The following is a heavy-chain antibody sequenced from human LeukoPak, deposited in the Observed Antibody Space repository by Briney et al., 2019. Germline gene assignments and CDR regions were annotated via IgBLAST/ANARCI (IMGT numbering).Heavy chain of an antibody. D-gene: IGHD3-22*01. CDR2: ISYDGSNK. J-gene: IGHJ4*02. V-gene: IGHV3-30-3*01. CDR3: ARWTVVVINQMFDY. CDR1: GFTFSSYA. Sequence: GGSLRLSCAASGFTFSSYAMHWVRQAPGKGLEWVAVISYDGSNKYYADSVKGRFTISRDNSKNTLYLQMNSLRAEDTAVYYCARWTVVVINQMFDYWGQGTLVTVSS.